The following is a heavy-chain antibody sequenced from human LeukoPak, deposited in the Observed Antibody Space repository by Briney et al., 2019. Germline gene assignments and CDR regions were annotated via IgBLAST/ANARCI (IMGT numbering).Heavy chain of an antibody. CDR2: INGDGSST. CDR1: GFTFSIYW. CDR3: ARVVPAATFDS. J-gene: IGHJ4*02. D-gene: IGHD2-2*01. Sequence: GGPLRLSCAASGFTFSIYWMHWVRQAPGKGLVWVSRINGDGSSTSYVDSVKGRFTISRDNAKNTLYLQMNHLRAEDTAVFYCARVVPAATFDSWGQGTLVTVSS. V-gene: IGHV3-74*01.